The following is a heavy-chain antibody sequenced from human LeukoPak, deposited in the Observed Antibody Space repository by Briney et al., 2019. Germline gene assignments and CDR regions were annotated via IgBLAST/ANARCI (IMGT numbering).Heavy chain of an antibody. J-gene: IGHJ4*02. CDR2: IIPIFGTA. Sequence: ASVKVSCKASGGTFSSYAISWVRQAPGQGLEWMGGIIPIFGTANYAQKFQGRVTITADESTSTAYMGLSSLRSEDTAVYYCASGTTYSGSYPDWGQGTLVTVSS. V-gene: IGHV1-69*13. CDR3: ASGTTYSGSYPD. D-gene: IGHD1-26*01. CDR1: GGTFSSYA.